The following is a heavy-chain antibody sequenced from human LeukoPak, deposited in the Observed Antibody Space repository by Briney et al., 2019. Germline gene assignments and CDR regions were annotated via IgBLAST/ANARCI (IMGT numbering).Heavy chain of an antibody. CDR2: IKSKTDGGTT. CDR3: TAPSLYYYSMDV. CDR1: GFTFSNAW. Sequence: GGSLRLSCAASGFTFSNAWMSWVRQAPGKGLEWVGRIKSKTDGGTTDYAAPVKGRFTISRDDSKNTLYLQMNSLKTEDTAVYYCTAPSLYYYSMDVWGQGTTVTVSS. J-gene: IGHJ6*02. V-gene: IGHV3-15*01.